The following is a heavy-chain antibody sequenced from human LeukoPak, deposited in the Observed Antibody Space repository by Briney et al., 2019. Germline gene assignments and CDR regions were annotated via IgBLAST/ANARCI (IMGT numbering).Heavy chain of an antibody. D-gene: IGHD3-3*01. J-gene: IGHJ6*03. CDR1: GGSISSSSYY. CDR2: IYYSGST. V-gene: IGHV4-39*07. CDR3: ARGSRDYDFWSGYSWVHYYYYMDV. Sequence: SETLSLTCTVSGGSISSSSYYWGWIRQPPGKGLEWIGSIYYSGSTYYNPSLKSRVTISVDTSKNQFSLKLSSVTAADTAVYYCARGSRDYDFWSGYSWVHYYYYMDVWGKGTTVTVSS.